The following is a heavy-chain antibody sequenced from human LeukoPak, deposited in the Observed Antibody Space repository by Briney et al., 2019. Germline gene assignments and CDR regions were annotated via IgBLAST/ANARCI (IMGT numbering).Heavy chain of an antibody. J-gene: IGHJ5*02. D-gene: IGHD2-2*01. CDR1: GYSVTELS. CDR3: AKGYCSSTSCLNWFDP. Sequence: GASVKVSCKVSGYSVTELSMHWVRQAPGLGLEWVGGFNREDDAPVYAQQFQGRVTMTEDTSTDTAYMELSSLRSEDTAVYYCAKGYCSSTSCLNWFDPWGQGTLVTVSS. CDR2: FNREDDAP. V-gene: IGHV1-24*01.